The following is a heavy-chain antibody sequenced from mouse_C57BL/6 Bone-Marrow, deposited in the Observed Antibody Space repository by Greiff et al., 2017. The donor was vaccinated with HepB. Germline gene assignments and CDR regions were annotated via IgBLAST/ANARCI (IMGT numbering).Heavy chain of an antibody. V-gene: IGHV14-3*01. Sequence: EVQLVESVAELVRPGASVKLSCTASGFNIKNNYMHWVKQRPEQGLEWIGRIDPANGNTKYAPKFQGKATITADTSSNTAYLQLSSLTSEDTAIYYCARREGEFDYWGQGTTLTVSS. CDR2: IDPANGNT. J-gene: IGHJ2*01. CDR1: GFNIKNNY. CDR3: ARREGEFDY. D-gene: IGHD2-13*01.